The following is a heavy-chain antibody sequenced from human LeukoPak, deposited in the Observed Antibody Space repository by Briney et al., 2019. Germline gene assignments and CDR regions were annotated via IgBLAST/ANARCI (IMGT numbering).Heavy chain of an antibody. CDR2: ISADNGNT. Sequence: ASVKVSCKASGYTFSSYVISWVRQAPGQGLEWMGWISADNGNTNYAQMLRGRVTMTTDTSTSTAYMELRSLRSDDTAVYYCARGPMIPQYFHYWGQGTLVTVSS. D-gene: IGHD3-16*01. V-gene: IGHV1-18*01. CDR1: GYTFSSYV. J-gene: IGHJ1*01. CDR3: ARGPMIPQYFHY.